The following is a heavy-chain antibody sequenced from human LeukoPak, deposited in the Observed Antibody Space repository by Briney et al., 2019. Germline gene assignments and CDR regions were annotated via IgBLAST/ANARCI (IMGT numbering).Heavy chain of an antibody. Sequence: GGSLRLSCAASGFTFSSLAMSWVRQAPGKGLEFVSSISSNGISTYYGNSVKGRFTISRDNAKKSLYLQMNSLRVEDTALYYCARRRVTVVRGVDITSYYFDYWGQGTPVTVSS. J-gene: IGHJ4*02. D-gene: IGHD3-10*01. CDR1: GFTFSSLA. CDR2: ISSNGIST. V-gene: IGHV3-64*01. CDR3: ARRRVTVVRGVDITSYYFDY.